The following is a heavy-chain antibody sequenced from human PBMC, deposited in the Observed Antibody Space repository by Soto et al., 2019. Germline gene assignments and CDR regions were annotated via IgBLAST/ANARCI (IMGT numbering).Heavy chain of an antibody. Sequence: QVQLVQSGAEVKKPGASVKVSCKASGYTFTGYYMHWVRQAPGQGLEWMGWINPNSGGTNYAQKFQGWFTMTRDTSISTAYMELSRLRSDDTAVYYCARDSLYCSGGSCYNWFDPWGQGTLVTVSS. CDR2: INPNSGGT. CDR3: ARDSLYCSGGSCYNWFDP. D-gene: IGHD2-15*01. V-gene: IGHV1-2*04. J-gene: IGHJ5*02. CDR1: GYTFTGYY.